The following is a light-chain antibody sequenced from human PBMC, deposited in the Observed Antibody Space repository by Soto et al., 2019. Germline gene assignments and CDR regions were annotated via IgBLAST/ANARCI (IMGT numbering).Light chain of an antibody. CDR3: QQYGSAPLT. Sequence: EIVLTQSPGTLALSPGERAILSCRASQSVSNNYVAWYQQKPGQAPRLLIYGASSRAAGIPYRFTGGVSGTDFTLTINSVDPEDFAVYYCQQYGSAPLTFGQRTRLEIK. CDR1: QSVSNNY. J-gene: IGKJ5*01. V-gene: IGKV3-20*01. CDR2: GAS.